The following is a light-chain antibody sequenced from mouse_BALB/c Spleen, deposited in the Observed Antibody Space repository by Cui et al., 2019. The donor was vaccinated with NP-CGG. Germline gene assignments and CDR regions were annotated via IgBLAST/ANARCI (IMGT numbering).Light chain of an antibody. J-gene: IGLJ1*01. V-gene: IGLV1*01. Sequence: QAVVTQESALTTSPGETATLTGPSSGGAVTQSNYADWVQEKPDHLFTGLIGGTNNRAPGVPARFSGSLIGDKADLTITGAQTEDEAIYFCALWYSNHWVFGGGTKLTVL. CDR1: GGAVTQSNY. CDR2: GTN. CDR3: ALWYSNHWV.